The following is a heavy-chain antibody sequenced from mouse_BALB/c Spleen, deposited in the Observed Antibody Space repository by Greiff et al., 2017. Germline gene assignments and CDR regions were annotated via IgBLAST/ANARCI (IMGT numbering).Heavy chain of an antibody. Sequence: VQRVESGPGLVAPSQSLSITCTVSGFSLTDYGVSWIRQPPGKGLEWLGVIWGGGSTYYNSALKSRLSISKDNSKSQVFLKMNSLQTDDTAMYYCAKHYYGSSYAMDYWGQGTSVTVSS. CDR2: IWGGGST. V-gene: IGHV2-6-5*01. CDR3: AKHYYGSSYAMDY. J-gene: IGHJ4*01. D-gene: IGHD1-1*01. CDR1: GFSLTDYG.